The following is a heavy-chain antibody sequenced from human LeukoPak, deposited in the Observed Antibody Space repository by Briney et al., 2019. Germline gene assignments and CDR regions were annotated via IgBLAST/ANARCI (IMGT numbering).Heavy chain of an antibody. CDR3: ARAGPTATAGY. J-gene: IGHJ4*02. Sequence: GGSLRLSCAASGFTFSSYWMHWVRQAPGKGLEWVANIKQDGSEKYYVDSVKGRFTISRDNAKDSVYLQMNSLRAEDTAVYYCARAGPTATAGYWGQGTLVTVSS. CDR1: GFTFSSYW. D-gene: IGHD4-17*01. CDR2: IKQDGSEK. V-gene: IGHV3-7*03.